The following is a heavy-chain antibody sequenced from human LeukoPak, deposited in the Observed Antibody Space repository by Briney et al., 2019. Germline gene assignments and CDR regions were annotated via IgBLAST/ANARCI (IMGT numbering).Heavy chain of an antibody. J-gene: IGHJ6*02. V-gene: IGHV3-7*03. D-gene: IGHD3-16*01. CDR1: GFTFSSYW. Sequence: GGSLRLSCAASGFTFSSYWRNWGRQAPGKGLEWVASINHNGNVNYYVDSVKGRFTISRDNAKNSMYLQMSNLRAEDTAVYFCARGGGLDVWGQGATVTVSS. CDR2: INHNGNVN. CDR3: ARGGGLDV.